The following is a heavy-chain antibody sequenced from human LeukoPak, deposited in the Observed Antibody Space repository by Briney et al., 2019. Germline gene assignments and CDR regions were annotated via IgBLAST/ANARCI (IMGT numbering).Heavy chain of an antibody. CDR3: VRIAGSSSPDDY. D-gene: IGHD6-6*01. CDR1: GYIFTSYW. V-gene: IGHV5-51*01. CDR2: IYAGDSES. Sequence: GESLKISCKGSGYIFTSYWIGWVRQMPGKGLEWMGIIYAGDSESRYSPSFQDQVTISVDKSISTVFLQWSGLKASDTAMYYCVRIAGSSSPDDYWGQGTLVTVSS. J-gene: IGHJ4*02.